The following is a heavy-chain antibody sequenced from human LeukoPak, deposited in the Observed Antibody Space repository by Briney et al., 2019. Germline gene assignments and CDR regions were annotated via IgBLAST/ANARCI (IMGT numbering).Heavy chain of an antibody. CDR1: GYTFTNYG. V-gene: IGHV1-18*04. D-gene: IGHD2-2*01. CDR2: ISPYNDYT. J-gene: IGHJ3*02. Sequence: ASVKVSCKASGYTFTNYGISWVRQAPGQGLEWMGWISPYNDYTNYAQKLQGRVTMTTDTSTSTGYMELRSLRSDDTAVYYCARWYCSSSSCYAGAFDMWGQGTMVTVSS. CDR3: ARWYCSSSSCYAGAFDM.